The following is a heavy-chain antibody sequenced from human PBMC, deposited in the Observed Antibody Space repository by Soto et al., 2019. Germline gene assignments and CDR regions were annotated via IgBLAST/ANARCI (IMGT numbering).Heavy chain of an antibody. D-gene: IGHD4-17*01. J-gene: IGHJ4*02. V-gene: IGHV3-64D*08. CDR2: ISSNGGSP. CDR1: GFTFSSYA. Sequence: GGSLRLSCSASGFTFSSYAMHWVRQAPGKGLEYVSAISSNGGSPNYADPVKGRFTISRDNSKNTLYLQMSSLRAEDTAVYYCVPYGDYLFHFDYWGQGTLVTVSS. CDR3: VPYGDYLFHFDY.